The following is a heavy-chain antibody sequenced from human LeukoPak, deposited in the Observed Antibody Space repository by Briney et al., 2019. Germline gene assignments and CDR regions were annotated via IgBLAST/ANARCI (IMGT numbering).Heavy chain of an antibody. CDR2: ISGGGGSA. J-gene: IGHJ4*02. CDR3: AKRSGYCSSISCYHLYDY. D-gene: IGHD2-2*01. Sequence: GGSLRLPCAASEFIFSRYAMRWARQAPGKALEWVSHISGGGGSADEADSVKGRFTISRDNAKNTLYLQRNSLRYEDTALYYCAKRSGYCSSISCYHLYDYWGQGTLVTVSS. V-gene: IGHV3-23*01. CDR1: EFIFSRYA.